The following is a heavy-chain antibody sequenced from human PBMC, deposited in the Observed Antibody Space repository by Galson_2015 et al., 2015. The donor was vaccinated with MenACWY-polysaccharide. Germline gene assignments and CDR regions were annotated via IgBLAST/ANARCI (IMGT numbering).Heavy chain of an antibody. Sequence: TLSLACSVSGGSVSSDNYYWAWVRQPAGEGLKWLGRIFASGSTYYSPSIKSRVPILIDTSRNRLSPKLTSGTAADTGVYYWAREVQESAYDRRTTTIYFYYAMDVWGQGTTVTVSS. D-gene: IGHD5-12*01. V-gene: IGHV4-61*02. J-gene: IGHJ6*02. CDR1: GGSVSSDNYY. CDR2: IFASGST. CDR3: AREVQESAYDRRTTTIYFYYAMDV.